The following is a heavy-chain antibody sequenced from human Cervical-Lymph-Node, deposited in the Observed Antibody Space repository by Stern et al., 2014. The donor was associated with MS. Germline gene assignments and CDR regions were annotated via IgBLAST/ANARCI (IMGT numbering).Heavy chain of an antibody. D-gene: IGHD2-15*01. CDR2: ISGGGGGT. CDR3: ATCRVAAKGWCNWFDP. V-gene: IGHV3-23*04. CDR1: GFTFSSYT. J-gene: IGHJ5*02. Sequence: EVQLVESGGDLVQPGGSLKLSCAASGFTFSSYTMSWVRPAPGKGLEWVSAISGGGGGTYYAASVKGRFTISRDNSKNTLYLQMNSLRAEDTAVYYCATCRVAAKGWCNWFDPWGQGTLVTVSS.